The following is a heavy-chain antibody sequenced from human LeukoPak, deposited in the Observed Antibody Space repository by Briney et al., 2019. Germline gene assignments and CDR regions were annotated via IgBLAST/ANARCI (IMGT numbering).Heavy chain of an antibody. CDR1: GVSMRSNW. Sequence: SETLSLTCAVSGVSMRSNWWSWVRQSPGKGLEWIGEIYHSGSTNYNPSLKSRVDIAVDQSRSQFSLKLRSVTAADTAVYYCVSNGYYSIDYWGQGTLVTVSS. V-gene: IGHV4-4*02. D-gene: IGHD3-22*01. J-gene: IGHJ4*02. CDR2: IYHSGST. CDR3: VSNGYYSIDY.